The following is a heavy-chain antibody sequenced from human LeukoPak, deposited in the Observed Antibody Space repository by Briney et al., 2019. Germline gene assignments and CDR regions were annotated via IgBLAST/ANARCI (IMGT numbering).Heavy chain of an antibody. CDR3: ARAVRVKFDY. D-gene: IGHD3-10*01. Sequence: SETLSLTCTVSGASISNFYRSWIRQPPGKGLEWIGEVYYSGTTNYNPSLKSRVTISADTSKYQFSLKLSSVTAADTAVYYCARAVRVKFDYWGQGLLVTVSS. V-gene: IGHV4-59*01. CDR1: GASISNFY. CDR2: VYYSGTT. J-gene: IGHJ4*02.